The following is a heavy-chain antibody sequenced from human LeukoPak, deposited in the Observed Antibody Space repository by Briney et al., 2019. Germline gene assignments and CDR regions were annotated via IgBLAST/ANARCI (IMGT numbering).Heavy chain of an antibody. V-gene: IGHV1-2*02. Sequence: ASVKVSCKASGYTFTGYYMHWVRQAPGQGLEWMGWINPNSGGTNYAQKFQGRVTITADESTSTAYMELSSLRSEDTAVYYCARDRRRYCSSTSCYDNSFDYWGQGTLVTVSS. J-gene: IGHJ4*02. D-gene: IGHD2-2*01. CDR3: ARDRRRYCSSTSCYDNSFDY. CDR2: INPNSGGT. CDR1: GYTFTGYY.